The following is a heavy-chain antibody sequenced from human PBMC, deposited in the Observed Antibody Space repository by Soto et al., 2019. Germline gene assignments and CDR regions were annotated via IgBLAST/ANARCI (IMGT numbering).Heavy chain of an antibody. V-gene: IGHV2-5*02. CDR2: IYSVNDK. CDR3: VHRLPGSSTGWDTGIFDD. CDR1: GFSLSSSGVG. D-gene: IGHD2-8*02. J-gene: IGHJ4*02. Sequence: SGPTLVNPTQTLTLTCTFSGFSLSSSGVGVGWIRQPPGKALEWLAFIYSVNDKRYSPSLKSRLTISKDTSKNQVVLTVTNMDPVDTATYFCVHRLPGSSTGWDTGIFDDWGQGTLVTVSS.